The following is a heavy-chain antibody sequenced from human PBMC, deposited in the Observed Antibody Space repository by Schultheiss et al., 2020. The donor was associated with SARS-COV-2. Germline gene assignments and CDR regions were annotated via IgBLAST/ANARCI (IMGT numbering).Heavy chain of an antibody. D-gene: IGHD1-26*01. CDR2: IDWDDDK. J-gene: IGHJ4*02. Sequence: SGPTLVKPTQTLTLTCTFSGFSLSTSGVGVGWIRQPPGKALEWLARIDWDDDKRYSPSLKSRLTITKDTSKNQVVLTMTNMDPVDTATCYCAHRLAERVVGATWSTFDYWGQGTLVTVSS. CDR3: AHRLAERVVGATWSTFDY. CDR1: GFSLSTSGVG. V-gene: IGHV2-5*02.